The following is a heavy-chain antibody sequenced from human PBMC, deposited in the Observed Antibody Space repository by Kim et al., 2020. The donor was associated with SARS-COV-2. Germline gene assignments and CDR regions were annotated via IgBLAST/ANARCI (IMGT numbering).Heavy chain of an antibody. CDR2: IRHSGST. CDR3: ATLGSSGYYREDASDI. J-gene: IGHJ3*02. CDR1: GGSFTDYY. V-gene: IGHV4-34*01. Sequence: SETLSLTCAVSGGSFTDYYWSWIRQPPGKGLEWIGEIRHSGSTNYNPSLKSRFTISVDTSKNQFSLKLSSVTAADTAVYYCATLGSSGYYREDASDIWGQGTMVTVSS. D-gene: IGHD3-22*01.